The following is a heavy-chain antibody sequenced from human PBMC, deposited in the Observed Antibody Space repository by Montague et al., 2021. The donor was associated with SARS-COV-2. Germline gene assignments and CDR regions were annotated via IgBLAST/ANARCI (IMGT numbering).Heavy chain of an antibody. V-gene: IGHV4-61*02. Sequence: TLSLTCTVSSGSISSGSYYWSWIRQPAGKGLEWIGRIYTSGSTNYNPSLKSRVTISVDTSKNQFSLKLSSVTAADTAVYYCASGIAATYYYYMDVWGKGTTVTVSS. CDR3: ASGIAATYYYYMDV. CDR1: SGSISSGSYY. CDR2: IYTSGST. D-gene: IGHD6-13*01. J-gene: IGHJ6*03.